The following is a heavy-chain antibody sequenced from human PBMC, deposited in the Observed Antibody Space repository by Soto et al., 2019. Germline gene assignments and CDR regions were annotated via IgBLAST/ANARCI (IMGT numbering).Heavy chain of an antibody. V-gene: IGHV1-3*01. CDR3: ARDRTVQLERRGAPDY. D-gene: IGHD1-1*01. J-gene: IGHJ4*02. CDR2: IDAGNGKT. CDR1: GYIFTNYA. Sequence: ASVTVSCKTSGYIFTNYALHWVRQAPGQSLEWVGWIDAGNGKTEYSQKFQGRVTISRDTSASTAYMELSSLRSDDTAMFYCARDRTVQLERRGAPDYWGQGTLVTVSS.